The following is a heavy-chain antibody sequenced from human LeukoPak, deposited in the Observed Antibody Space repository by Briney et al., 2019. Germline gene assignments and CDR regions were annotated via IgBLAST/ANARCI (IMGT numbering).Heavy chain of an antibody. CDR1: GGSFSGYY. V-gene: IGHV4-34*01. D-gene: IGHD3-22*01. CDR2: INHSGST. J-gene: IGHJ4*02. CDR3: ARVSLDDSSGYYLNY. Sequence: TSETLSLTCAVYGGSFSGYYWSWIRQPPGKGLEWIGEINHSGSTNYNPSLKSRVTILVDTSKNQFSLKLSSVTAADTAVYYCARVSLDDSSGYYLNYWGQGTLVTVSS.